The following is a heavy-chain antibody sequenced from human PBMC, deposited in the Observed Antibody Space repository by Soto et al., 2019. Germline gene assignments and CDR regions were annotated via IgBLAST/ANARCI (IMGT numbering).Heavy chain of an antibody. V-gene: IGHV4-30-2*01. CDR1: GGSISSGGYS. Sequence: TLSLTCAVSGGSISSGGYSWSWIRQPPGKGLEWIGYIYHSGSTYYNPSLKSRVTISVDRSKNQFSLKLSSVTAADTAVYYCARATYYSDTGGSPPLDYWGQGTLVTFS. J-gene: IGHJ4*02. D-gene: IGHD3-22*01. CDR2: IYHSGST. CDR3: ARATYYSDTGGSPPLDY.